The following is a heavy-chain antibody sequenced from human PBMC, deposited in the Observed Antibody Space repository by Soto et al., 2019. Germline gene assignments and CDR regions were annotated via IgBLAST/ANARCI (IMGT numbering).Heavy chain of an antibody. D-gene: IGHD3-10*01. V-gene: IGHV1-69*13. CDR2: IIPIFGTA. J-gene: IGHJ6*02. Sequence: SVKVSFKASGGTFSSYAISWLRQAPGQGLEWMGGIIPIFGTANYAQKFQGRVTITADESTSTAYMELSSLRSEDTAVYYCASPMVRGVTYYGMDVWGQGTTVTVSS. CDR3: ASPMVRGVTYYGMDV. CDR1: GGTFSSYA.